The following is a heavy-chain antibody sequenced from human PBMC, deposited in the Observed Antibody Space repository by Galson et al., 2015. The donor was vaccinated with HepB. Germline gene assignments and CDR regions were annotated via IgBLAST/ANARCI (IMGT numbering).Heavy chain of an antibody. Sequence: VKVSCKASGYTFTNYGVHWVRQAPGQRLEWMGWINAGNGDTKYSQKFQGRVTITRDTSASTAYMELSSLRSEDTAVYYCARTTAVGATNAFDIWGQGTMVIVSS. CDR2: INAGNGDT. CDR1: GYTFTNYG. J-gene: IGHJ3*02. D-gene: IGHD1-26*01. CDR3: ARTTAVGATNAFDI. V-gene: IGHV1-3*01.